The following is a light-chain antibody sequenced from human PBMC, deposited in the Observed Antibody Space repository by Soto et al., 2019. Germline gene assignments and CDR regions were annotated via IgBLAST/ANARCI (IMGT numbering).Light chain of an antibody. CDR1: QTISNY. Sequence: DIQMTQSPSSLSASVGDRVTITCRASQTISNYLNWYQHKPGKAPKLLISAASSLQSGVPSRFSGSGSGIDFTLTISNLQPEDFATYYCQQSYTTVTFGGGTKVEIK. V-gene: IGKV1-39*01. J-gene: IGKJ4*01. CDR2: AAS. CDR3: QQSYTTVT.